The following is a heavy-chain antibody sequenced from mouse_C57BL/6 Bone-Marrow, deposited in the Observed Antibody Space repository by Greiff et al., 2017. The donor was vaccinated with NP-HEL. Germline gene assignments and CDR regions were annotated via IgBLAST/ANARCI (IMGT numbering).Heavy chain of an antibody. CDR1: GYTFTGYW. D-gene: IGHD2-3*01. V-gene: IGHV1-9*01. J-gene: IGHJ4*01. CDR3: ASRGYDGYYVEAMDY. Sequence: VQLQQSGAELMKPGASVKLSCKATGYTFTGYWIEWVKQRPGHGLEWIGEILPGSGSTNYNEKFKGKATFTADTSSNTAYMQLSSLTTEDSAIYYWASRGYDGYYVEAMDYWGQGTSVTVSS. CDR2: ILPGSGST.